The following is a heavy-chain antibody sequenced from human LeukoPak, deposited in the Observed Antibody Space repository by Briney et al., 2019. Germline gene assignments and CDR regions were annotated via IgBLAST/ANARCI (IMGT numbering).Heavy chain of an antibody. J-gene: IGHJ5*02. CDR2: IIPIFGTA. D-gene: IGHD1-14*01. Sequence: GASVKVSCKASGGTFSSYAISWVRQAPGQGLEWMGGIIPIFGTANYAQKFQGRVTITADESTSTAYMELSSLRSEDTAVYYCARDTYTGVNWFDPWGKGTLVTVSS. CDR1: GGTFSSYA. CDR3: ARDTYTGVNWFDP. V-gene: IGHV1-69*13.